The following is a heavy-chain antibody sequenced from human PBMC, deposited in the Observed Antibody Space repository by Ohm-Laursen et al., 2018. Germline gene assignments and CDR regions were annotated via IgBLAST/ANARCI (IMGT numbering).Heavy chain of an antibody. CDR1: GFSLSTSGMC. Sequence: TQTLTLTCTFSGFSLSTSGMCVNWIRQPPGKALEWLARIDWDDDKYYITSLKTRLTISKDTSKNQVVLTMTNMDPVDTATYYCARIRGPDTSGYSVFDYWGQGTLVTVSS. V-gene: IGHV2-70*11. D-gene: IGHD3-22*01. CDR2: IDWDDDK. CDR3: ARIRGPDTSGYSVFDY. J-gene: IGHJ4*02.